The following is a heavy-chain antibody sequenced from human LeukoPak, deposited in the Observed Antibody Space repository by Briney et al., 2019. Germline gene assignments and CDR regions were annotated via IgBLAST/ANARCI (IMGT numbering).Heavy chain of an antibody. V-gene: IGHV1-69*01. D-gene: IGHD3-10*01. J-gene: IGHJ4*02. CDR1: GGTFSSYA. Sequence: SVKVSCKASGGTFSSYAISWVRQAPGQGLEWMGGIIPIFDTANYAQKFQGRVTITADESTSTAYMELSSLRSEDTAVYYCARGGGYYYGSGSYEDYWGQGTLVTVSS. CDR3: ARGGGYYYGSGSYEDY. CDR2: IIPIFDTA.